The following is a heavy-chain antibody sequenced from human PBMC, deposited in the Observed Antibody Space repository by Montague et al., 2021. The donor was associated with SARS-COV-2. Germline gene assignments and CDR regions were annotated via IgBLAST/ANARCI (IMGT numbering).Heavy chain of an antibody. CDR3: ARIVVVTYSHFGL. J-gene: IGHJ2*01. CDR1: GGHYF. D-gene: IGHD3-22*01. Sequence: SETLSLTCTVSGGHYFWSWIRQPPGKGLEWIGYIYYSGTAKYNPSLESRVTISLDTSKNQLSLRLSSVTAADTAVYYCARIVVVTYSHFGLWGRGTLVTVSS. V-gene: IGHV4-59*01. CDR2: IYYSGTA.